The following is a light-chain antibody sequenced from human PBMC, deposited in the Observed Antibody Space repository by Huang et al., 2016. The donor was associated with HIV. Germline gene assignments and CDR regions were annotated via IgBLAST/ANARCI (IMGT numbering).Light chain of an antibody. Sequence: AIQMTQSPSSLSASVGDRVTITCRASQGIRNDLGWYQQKPGKAPKLLIYSASGLQSWFPSRFSGSGSDTNFTLTINSLQPEDIATYYCLQDYNYPCTFGQGTKVEIK. J-gene: IGKJ1*01. CDR3: LQDYNYPCT. CDR1: QGIRND. CDR2: SAS. V-gene: IGKV1-6*01.